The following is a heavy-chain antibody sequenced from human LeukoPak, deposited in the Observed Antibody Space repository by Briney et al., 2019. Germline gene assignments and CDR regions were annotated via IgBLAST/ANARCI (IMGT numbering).Heavy chain of an antibody. J-gene: IGHJ6*02. CDR1: GFTFSSYS. CDR3: ARNAYGPNPYYYYGMDV. Sequence: PGGSLRLSCAASGFTFSSYSINWVRQAPGKGLEWVSYISSSSSTIYYADSVKGRFTISRDNAKNSLYLQMNSLRAEDTAVYYCARNAYGPNPYYYYGMDVWGQGTTVTVSS. D-gene: IGHD1-14*01. CDR2: ISSSSSTI. V-gene: IGHV3-48*01.